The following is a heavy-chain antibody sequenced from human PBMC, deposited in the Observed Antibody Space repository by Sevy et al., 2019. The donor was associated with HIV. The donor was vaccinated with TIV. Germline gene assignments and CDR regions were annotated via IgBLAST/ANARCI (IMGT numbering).Heavy chain of an antibody. CDR2: ISSGSSYT. J-gene: IGHJ4*02. CDR1: GFTFSDYY. V-gene: IGHV3-11*06. CDR3: AKDSRGYSSSHFDY. Sequence: GGSLRLSCAASGFTFSDYYMSWIRQAPGKGLEWVSYISSGSSYTNYADSVKGRFTISRDNARNSLYLKMNSLRAEDTAVYYCAKDSRGYSSSHFDYGGQGMRVTVSS. D-gene: IGHD6-13*01.